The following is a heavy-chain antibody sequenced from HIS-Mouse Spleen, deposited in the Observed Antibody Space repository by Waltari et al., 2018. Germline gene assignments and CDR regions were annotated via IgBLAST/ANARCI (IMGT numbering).Heavy chain of an antibody. V-gene: IGHV4-39*07. J-gene: IGHJ4*02. CDR3: ARGLNYYFDY. CDR1: GGPISSSSYY. D-gene: IGHD5-12*01. Sequence: QLQLQESGPGLVKPSETLSLTCTVPGGPISSSSYYWGWIRQPPGKGLEWIGSIYYSGSTYYNPSLKSRVTISVDTSKNQFSLKLSSVTAADTAVYYCARGLNYYFDYWGQGTLVTVSS. CDR2: IYYSGST.